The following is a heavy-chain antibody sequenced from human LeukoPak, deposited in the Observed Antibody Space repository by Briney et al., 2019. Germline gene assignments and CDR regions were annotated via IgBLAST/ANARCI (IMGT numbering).Heavy chain of an antibody. CDR2: INPTTGVA. V-gene: IGHV1-2*06. CDR1: GYTFTVHY. Sequence: ASVNVSCKTSGYTFTVHYMNWVRQAPGQGLEWMGRINPTTGVANYAQKFQGRITVTRDTSINTAYMELSSLTSDDTAVYYCARLDRSYYYLDVWGQGTTVTVSS. J-gene: IGHJ6*03. CDR3: ARLDRSYYYLDV. D-gene: IGHD1-1*01.